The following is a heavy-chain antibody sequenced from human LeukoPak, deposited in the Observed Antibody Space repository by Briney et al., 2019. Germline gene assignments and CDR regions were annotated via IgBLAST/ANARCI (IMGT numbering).Heavy chain of an antibody. CDR3: ARDPNGDYIGTFDM. CDR1: GFTFSSYS. CDR2: ISSSSSYI. D-gene: IGHD4-17*01. J-gene: IGHJ3*02. V-gene: IGHV3-21*04. Sequence: GGSLRLSCAASGFTFSSYSMNWVRQAPGKGLEWVSSISSSSSYIYYADSVQGRFAISRDNSKNTLYLQMNSLRVEDTAVYFCARDPNGDYIGTFDMWGRGTMVSVSS.